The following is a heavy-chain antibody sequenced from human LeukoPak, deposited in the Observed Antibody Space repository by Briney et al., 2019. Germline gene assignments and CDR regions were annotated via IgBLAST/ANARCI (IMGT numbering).Heavy chain of an antibody. J-gene: IGHJ4*02. D-gene: IGHD3-22*01. V-gene: IGHV3-30-3*01. CDR1: GFTFSSYP. CDR2: ISYDGSKI. Sequence: GGSLRLSCAASGFTFSSYPLHWVRQAPGKGLEWVTLISYDGSKIYYADSVKGRFTISRDNSKNTLYLQMNSLRAEDTAVYYCARDGRWRGRGSGYTDFDYWGQGTLVTVSS. CDR3: ARDGRWRGRGSGYTDFDY.